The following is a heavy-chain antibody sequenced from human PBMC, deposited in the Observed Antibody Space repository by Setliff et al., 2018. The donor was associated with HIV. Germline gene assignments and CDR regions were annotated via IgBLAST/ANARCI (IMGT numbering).Heavy chain of an antibody. J-gene: IGHJ3*01. CDR1: GDSISSSSYY. CDR3: ARRPHHLGGFDV. D-gene: IGHD2-15*01. V-gene: IGHV4-39*01. Sequence: SETLSLTCSVSGDSISSSSYYWDWIRQPPGKGLEWIGSIYYSGSTYYNPSLKSRVTISVDTSKNQFSLKVKSVTAADTAVYYCARRPHHLGGFDVWGQGTVVTVSS. CDR2: IYYSGST.